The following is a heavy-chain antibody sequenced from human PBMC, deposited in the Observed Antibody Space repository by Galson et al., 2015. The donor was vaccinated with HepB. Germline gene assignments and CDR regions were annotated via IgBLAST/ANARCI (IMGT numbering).Heavy chain of an antibody. CDR3: ARDRYYDRGQGPFDY. V-gene: IGHV1-3*01. CDR2: INAGNGNT. D-gene: IGHD3-22*01. J-gene: IGHJ4*02. Sequence: QSGAEVKKPGASVKVSCKASGYTFTGYYMHWVRQAPGQGLEWMGWINAGNGNTKYSQKFQGRVTITRDTSASTAYMELSSLRSEDTAVYYCARDRYYDRGQGPFDYWGQGALVTVSS. CDR1: GYTFTGYY.